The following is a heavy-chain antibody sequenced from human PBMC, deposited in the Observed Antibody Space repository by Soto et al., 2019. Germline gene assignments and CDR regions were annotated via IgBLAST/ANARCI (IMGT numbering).Heavy chain of an antibody. Sequence: GGSLILSCAASGFTFSSYSMNWVRQAPGKGLEWVSSISSSSSYIYYADSVKGRFTISRDNAKNSLYLQMNSLRAEDTAVYYCARLGINPLLDGMDVWGQGTTVTVSS. CDR1: GFTFSSYS. V-gene: IGHV3-21*01. CDR3: ARLGINPLLDGMDV. J-gene: IGHJ6*02. CDR2: ISSSSSYI. D-gene: IGHD3-3*01.